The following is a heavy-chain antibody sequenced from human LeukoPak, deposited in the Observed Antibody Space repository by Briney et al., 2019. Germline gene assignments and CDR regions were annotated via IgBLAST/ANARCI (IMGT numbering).Heavy chain of an antibody. CDR3: ARVSSGSYFGYYYYYMDV. CDR2: INSDGSST. J-gene: IGHJ6*03. D-gene: IGHD1-26*01. CDR1: GFTFSNYW. V-gene: IGHV3-74*01. Sequence: GGSLRLSCAASGFTFSNYWMHWVRQAPGKGLVWVSRINSDGSSTSYADSVKGRITISRDNAKNTPYLQMNSLRAEDTAVYYCARVSSGSYFGYYYYYMDVWGKGTTVTVSS.